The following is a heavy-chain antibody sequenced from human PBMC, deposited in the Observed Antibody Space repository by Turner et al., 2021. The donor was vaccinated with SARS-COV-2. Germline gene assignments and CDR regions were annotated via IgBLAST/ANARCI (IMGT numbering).Heavy chain of an antibody. CDR2: IYYSGGT. CDR3: ARHSTVTENYSNGMDV. Sequence: QVQLQESGPGLVKPSETVSPTSTVPVGSMRSNYWPWVRQPPGKGLEWIGHIYYSGGTNYNPSLKSRVTISIDTSKNQFSLSLSSVTAADTAVYYCARHSTVTENYSNGMDVWGQGTTVTVS. D-gene: IGHD4-17*01. CDR1: VGSMRSNY. V-gene: IGHV4-59*08. J-gene: IGHJ6*02.